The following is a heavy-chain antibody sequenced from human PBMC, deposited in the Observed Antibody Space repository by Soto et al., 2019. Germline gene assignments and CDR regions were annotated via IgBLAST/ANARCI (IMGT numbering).Heavy chain of an antibody. CDR3: ARHHVRGRTIAAAAEF. J-gene: IGHJ4*02. D-gene: IGHD6-13*01. Sequence: QVQLQQWGAGLLKPPETLSLTCAVYGGSLSGYYWSWIRQTPGKAMKWMGEIKYNGHTNYNPSVKSRGTLSVATSKYQLSLNLSSVTAAAAAMYYCARHHVRGRTIAAAAEFWGQGTLVTVSS. CDR2: IKYNGHT. CDR1: GGSLSGYY. V-gene: IGHV4-34*01.